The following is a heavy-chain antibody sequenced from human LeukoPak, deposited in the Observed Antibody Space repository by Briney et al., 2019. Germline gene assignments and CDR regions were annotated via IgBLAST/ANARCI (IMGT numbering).Heavy chain of an antibody. V-gene: IGHV4-34*01. CDR3: ARVPESVGINYFDS. D-gene: IGHD1-26*01. CDR2: INHRGNT. J-gene: IGHJ4*02. CDR1: GGSFSGNY. Sequence: SETLSLTCAVYGGSFSGNYWSWVRQPPGKGVEWVGEINHRGNTNYNPSLKSRVTISDTSKNQFSLRLKSVTAADTAVYYCARVPESVGINYFDSWGQGTQVTVSS.